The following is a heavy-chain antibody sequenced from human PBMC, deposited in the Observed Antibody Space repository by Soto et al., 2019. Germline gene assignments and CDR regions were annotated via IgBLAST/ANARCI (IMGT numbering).Heavy chain of an antibody. V-gene: IGHV5-51*01. J-gene: IGHJ4*02. CDR1: GYSFTNYW. Sequence: PGASLPISGQVSGYSFTNYWMGWVRQMPGKGLEWMGIIYPGDSDTRYSPSFQGQVTISVDKSINTAYLQWSSLKASDTAMYYCARHLYDYLDCWGQGTLVTVSS. CDR2: IYPGDSDT. D-gene: IGHD3-16*01. CDR3: ARHLYDYLDC.